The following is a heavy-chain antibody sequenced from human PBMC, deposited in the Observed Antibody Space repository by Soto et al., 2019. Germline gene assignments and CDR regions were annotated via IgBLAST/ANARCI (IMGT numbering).Heavy chain of an antibody. CDR3: ARVTSGYYFFAY. CDR2: IYHSGSS. V-gene: IGHV4-30-4*02. Sequence: SDTLSLTCTVSGDSITSTDYYWTWILQPPGRGLEWIAYIYHSGSSYYSPSLRSRVTISVDTSKNQFSLKLNSVTATDTAVYYCARVTSGYYFFAYGGQGALVT. CDR1: GDSITSTDYY. D-gene: IGHD3-22*01. J-gene: IGHJ4*02.